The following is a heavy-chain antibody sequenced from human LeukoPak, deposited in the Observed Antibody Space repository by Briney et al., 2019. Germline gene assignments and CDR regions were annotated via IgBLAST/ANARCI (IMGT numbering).Heavy chain of an antibody. V-gene: IGHV3-9*01. CDR3: AKDRRPYYYDSSGYYGMDV. J-gene: IGHJ6*02. Sequence: GGSLRLSCAASGFTFDDYAMHWVRQAPGKGPEWVSGISWNSGSIGYADSVKGRFTISRDSAKNSLYLQMNSLRAEDTALYYCAKDRRPYYYDSSGYYGMDVWGQGTTVTVSS. D-gene: IGHD3-22*01. CDR2: ISWNSGSI. CDR1: GFTFDDYA.